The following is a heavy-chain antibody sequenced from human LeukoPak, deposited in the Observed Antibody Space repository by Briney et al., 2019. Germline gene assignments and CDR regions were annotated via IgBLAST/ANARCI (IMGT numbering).Heavy chain of an antibody. CDR2: TRYDGSNK. J-gene: IGHJ3*02. V-gene: IGHV3-30*02. D-gene: IGHD2-2*01. CDR3: AKDCSSTSCPRGVGAFDI. Sequence: GGSLRPSCAASGFTFSSYGMHWVRQAPGKGLEWVAFTRYDGSNKYYADSVKGRFTISRDNSKNTLYLQMNSLRAEDTAVYYCAKDCSSTSCPRGVGAFDIWGQGTMVTVSS. CDR1: GFTFSSYG.